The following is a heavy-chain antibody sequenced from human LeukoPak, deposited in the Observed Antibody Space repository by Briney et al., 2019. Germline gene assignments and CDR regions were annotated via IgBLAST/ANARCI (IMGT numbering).Heavy chain of an antibody. J-gene: IGHJ4*02. CDR1: GFTFSSYW. Sequence: PGGSLRLSCAASGFTFSSYWMSWVRQAPGKGLEWVANIKQDGSEKYYVDSVKGRFTISRDNAKNSLYLQMNSLRAEDTAVYYCARLIVFWSGYWNYYFDYWGQGTLVTVSS. CDR2: IKQDGSEK. V-gene: IGHV3-7*01. D-gene: IGHD3-3*01. CDR3: ARLIVFWSGYWNYYFDY.